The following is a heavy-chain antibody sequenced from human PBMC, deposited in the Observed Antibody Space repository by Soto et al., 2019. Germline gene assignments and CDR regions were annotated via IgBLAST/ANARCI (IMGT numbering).Heavy chain of an antibody. CDR3: ARSRESFDY. CDR1: GFTFSNFG. D-gene: IGHD1-26*01. CDR2: IWYDGSEK. Sequence: PGGSLRLSCAASGFTFSNFGMHWVRQAPGKGLEWVAFIWYDGSEKYNADSVQGRFTISRDNSKNTLYLQMNSLRAEDTAIYYCARSRESFDYWRQGTLVTVS. V-gene: IGHV3-33*01. J-gene: IGHJ4*02.